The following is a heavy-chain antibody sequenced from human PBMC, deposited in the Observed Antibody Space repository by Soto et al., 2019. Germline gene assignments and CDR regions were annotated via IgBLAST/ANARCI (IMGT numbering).Heavy chain of an antibody. CDR3: ARDAHYYDSSGYPPY. D-gene: IGHD3-22*01. CDR2: IDGRGGGI. Sequence: GGSLRLSCTASGFTFSSFAMSWVRQAPGKGLEWVSCIDGRGGGIYYADSVKGRFTISRDNSRNTLYLQMNSLGAEDTAVYYCARDAHYYDSSGYPPYWGQGTLVTVSS. CDR1: GFTFSSFA. J-gene: IGHJ4*02. V-gene: IGHV3-23*01.